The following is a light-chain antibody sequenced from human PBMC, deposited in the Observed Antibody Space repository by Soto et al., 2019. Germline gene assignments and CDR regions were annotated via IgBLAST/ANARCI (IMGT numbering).Light chain of an antibody. CDR3: QQYSSSPIT. V-gene: IGKV3-20*01. CDR1: QSVSSSF. J-gene: IGKJ5*01. Sequence: EIVLTQSPGTLSLSPGERATLSFRASQSVSSSFLAWFQQKPGQAPRLLIYGASSRATGIPDRFSGSGSGTDFTLTISRLEPEDFAVYYCQQYSSSPITVGQGTRLEIK. CDR2: GAS.